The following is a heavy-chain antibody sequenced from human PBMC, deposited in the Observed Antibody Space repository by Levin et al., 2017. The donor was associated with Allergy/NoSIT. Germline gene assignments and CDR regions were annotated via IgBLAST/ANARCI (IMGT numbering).Heavy chain of an antibody. CDR1: SGSISYGGYY. V-gene: IGHV4-31*03. CDR2: IYYSGGT. J-gene: IGHJ4*02. D-gene: IGHD3-16*02. Sequence: SETLSLTCTVSSGSISYGGYYWSWIRHLPGKGLEWIGYIYYSGGTYYNPSLRSRVTISVDTSKNQFSLKLNSVTAADTAVYYCATSPNPLSPSYFNYWGQGTLVTVSS. CDR3: ATSPNPLSPSYFNY.